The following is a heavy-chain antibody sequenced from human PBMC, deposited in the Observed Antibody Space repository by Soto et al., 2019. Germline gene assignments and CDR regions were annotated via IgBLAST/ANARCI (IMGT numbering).Heavy chain of an antibody. D-gene: IGHD2-2*01. J-gene: IGHJ4*02. V-gene: IGHV1-2*04. CDR1: GYTFTGYY. CDR3: ARAPRGYCSSTSCTPEGSDYFDY. Sequence: QVQLVQSGAEVKKPGASVKVSCKASGYTFTGYYMHWVRQAPGQGLEWMGWINPNSGGTNYAQKFQGWVTMTRDTSISTAYMELSRLRSDDTAVYYCARAPRGYCSSTSCTPEGSDYFDYWGQGTLVTVSS. CDR2: INPNSGGT.